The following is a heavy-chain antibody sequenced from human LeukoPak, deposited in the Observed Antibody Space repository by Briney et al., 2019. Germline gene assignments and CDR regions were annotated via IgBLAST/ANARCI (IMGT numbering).Heavy chain of an antibody. D-gene: IGHD2/OR15-2a*01. J-gene: IGHJ4*02. CDR1: GGSISSYY. V-gene: IGHV4-4*07. Sequence: PSETLSLTCTVSGGSISSYYWSWIRQPAGKGLEWIGRIYTSGSTNYNPSLKSRVTMSVDTSKNQLSLKLSSVTAADTAVYYCARDLSYYGTYYFDYWGQGTLVTVSS. CDR2: IYTSGST. CDR3: ARDLSYYGTYYFDY.